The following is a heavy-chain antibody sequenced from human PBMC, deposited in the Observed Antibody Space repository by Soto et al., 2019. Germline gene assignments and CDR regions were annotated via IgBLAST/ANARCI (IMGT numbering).Heavy chain of an antibody. CDR1: GFTFSNYG. Sequence: PGGSLRLSCAASGFTFSNYGMHWVRQTPGKGLEWVAVISYDGSHQFYTDSVKGRFTISRDNSKNTLYLQMNSLKTDDTAMYYCAKDPKCCTIGSHFLDPWFDSWGQGTLVTVSS. V-gene: IGHV3-30*18. CDR3: AKDPKCCTIGSHFLDPWFDS. D-gene: IGHD2-8*01. J-gene: IGHJ5*01. CDR2: ISYDGSHQ.